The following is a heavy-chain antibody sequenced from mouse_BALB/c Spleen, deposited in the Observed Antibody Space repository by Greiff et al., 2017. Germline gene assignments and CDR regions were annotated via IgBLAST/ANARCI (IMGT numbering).Heavy chain of an antibody. CDR3: ARDDNYDAMDY. V-gene: IGHV1-54*01. D-gene: IGHD1-3*01. Sequence: QVQLQQSGAELVRPGTSVKVSCKASGYAFTNYLIEWVKQRPGQGLEWIGVINPGSGGTNYNEKFKGKATLTADKSSSTAYMQLSSLTSDDSAVYFCARDDNYDAMDYWGQGTSVTVSS. CDR1: GYAFTNYL. J-gene: IGHJ4*01. CDR2: INPGSGGT.